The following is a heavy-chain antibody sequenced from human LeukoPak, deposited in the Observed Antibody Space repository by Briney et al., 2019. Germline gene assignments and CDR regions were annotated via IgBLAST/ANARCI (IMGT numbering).Heavy chain of an antibody. CDR1: GGSFSGYY. CDR2: INHSGST. Sequence: PSETLSLTCAVYGGSFSGYYWSWIRQPPGKGLEWIGEINHSGSTNYNPSLKSRVTISVDTSKNQFSLKLSSVTAADTAVYSCARWRGGGSGLYYFDYWGQGTLVTVSS. J-gene: IGHJ4*02. V-gene: IGHV4-34*01. D-gene: IGHD3-10*01. CDR3: ARWRGGGSGLYYFDY.